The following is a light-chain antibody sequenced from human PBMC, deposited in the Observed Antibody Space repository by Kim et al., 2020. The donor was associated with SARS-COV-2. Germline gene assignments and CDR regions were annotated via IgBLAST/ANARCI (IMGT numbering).Light chain of an antibody. CDR2: GKN. V-gene: IGLV3-19*01. CDR1: SLRRYY. Sequence: SSELTQDPAVSVALGQTVRITCQGDSLRRYYASWYQQKPGQAPVLVIYGKNNRPSGIPDRFSGSSSGNTASLIITGAQAEDEADYYCNSRDSSGNHYVFG. CDR3: NSRDSSGNHYV. J-gene: IGLJ1*01.